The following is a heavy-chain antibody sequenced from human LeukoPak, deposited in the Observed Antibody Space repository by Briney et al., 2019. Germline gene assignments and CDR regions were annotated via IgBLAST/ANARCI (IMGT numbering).Heavy chain of an antibody. V-gene: IGHV4-30-2*01. D-gene: IGHD4-11*01. J-gene: IGHJ4*02. CDR3: ARDTHLTDYTGGFDY. CDR1: GGSISSGGYY. CDR2: IYHSGST. Sequence: PSQTLSLTCTVSGGSISSGGYYWSWIRQPPGKGLEWIGYIYHSGSTYYNPSLKSRVTISVDRSKNQFSLKLGSVTAADTAVYYCARDTHLTDYTGGFDYWGQGTLVTVSS.